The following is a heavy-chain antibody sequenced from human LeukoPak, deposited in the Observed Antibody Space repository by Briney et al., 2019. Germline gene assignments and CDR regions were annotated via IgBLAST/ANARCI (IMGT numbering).Heavy chain of an antibody. CDR2: IYPTDSAT. Sequence: GESLKISCKGSGYIFTTYWIGWVRQMPGKGLEWMVIIYPTDSATKYSPSFQGQVTISVDKSNSTAYLRWSSLKASDTAMYYCARRGYDILTGYYFDYWGQGTLVTVSS. D-gene: IGHD3-9*01. V-gene: IGHV5-51*01. CDR3: ARRGYDILTGYYFDY. J-gene: IGHJ4*02. CDR1: GYIFTTYW.